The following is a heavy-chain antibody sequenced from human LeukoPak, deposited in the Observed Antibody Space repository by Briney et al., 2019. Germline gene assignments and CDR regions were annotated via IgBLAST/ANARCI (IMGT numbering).Heavy chain of an antibody. V-gene: IGHV4-59*01. CDR1: GGSISSYY. CDR2: IYYSGSP. CDR3: ARDYGGNPGWFDP. Sequence: SETLSLTCTVSGGSISSYYWSWIRQPPGKGLEWIGYIYYSGSPNYNPSLKSRVTISVDTSKNQFSLKLTSVTAADTAVYYCARDYGGNPGWFDPWGQGTLVTVS. D-gene: IGHD4-23*01. J-gene: IGHJ5*02.